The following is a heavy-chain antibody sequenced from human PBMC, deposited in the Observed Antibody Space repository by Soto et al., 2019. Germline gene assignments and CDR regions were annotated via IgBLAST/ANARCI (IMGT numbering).Heavy chain of an antibody. CDR3: AKSECSSGWYCLHYFDY. V-gene: IGHV3-30*18. D-gene: IGHD6-19*01. CDR2: ISYDGSNK. Sequence: PGGSLRLSCAASGFTFSSYGMHWVRQAPGKGLEWVAVISYDGSNKYYADSVKGRFTISRDNSKNTLYLQMNSLRAEDTAVYYCAKSECSSGWYCLHYFDYWGQGTLVTVSS. CDR1: GFTFSSYG. J-gene: IGHJ4*02.